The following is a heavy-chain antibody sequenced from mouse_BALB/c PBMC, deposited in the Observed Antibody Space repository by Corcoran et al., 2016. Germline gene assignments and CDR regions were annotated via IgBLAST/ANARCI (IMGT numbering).Heavy chain of an antibody. D-gene: IGHD2-3*01. J-gene: IGHJ2*01. CDR1: GYTFTNYG. V-gene: IGHV9-1*02. Sequence: QIQLVQSGPELKKPGETVKISCKASGYTFTNYGMNWVKQAPGKGLKWMGWINTYTGEPTYADDFKGRFAFSLETSASTAYLQINNLKNEDMATYFCARSLYDGYFDYWGQGTTLTVSS. CDR2: INTYTGEP. CDR3: ARSLYDGYFDY.